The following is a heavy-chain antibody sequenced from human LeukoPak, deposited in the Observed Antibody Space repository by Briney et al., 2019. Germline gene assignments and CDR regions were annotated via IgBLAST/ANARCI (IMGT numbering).Heavy chain of an antibody. V-gene: IGHV3-64*01. CDR3: ARAAGQDYVWGSYRAFDY. CDR1: GFTFSTYT. Sequence: GGSLRLSCAASGFTFSTYTMHWVRQAPGKGLEYVSAISRNGGSTYYANSVKGRFTISRDNSKNTLCLQMGSLRAEDMAVYYCARAAGQDYVWGSYRAFDYWGQGTLVTVSS. CDR2: ISRNGGST. D-gene: IGHD3-16*02. J-gene: IGHJ4*02.